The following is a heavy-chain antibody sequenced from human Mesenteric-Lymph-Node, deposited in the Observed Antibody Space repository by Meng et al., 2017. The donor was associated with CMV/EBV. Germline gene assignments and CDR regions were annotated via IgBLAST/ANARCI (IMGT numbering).Heavy chain of an antibody. CDR1: GFTFSSYA. V-gene: IGHV3-23*01. CDR3: AKETGRVMVYAVNYYYGMDV. Sequence: GESLKISCAASGFTFSSYAMSWVRQAPGKGLEWVSAISGTGGTTFYADSVKGRFTISRDNSKNTLYLQMNSLRAEDTAVYYCAKETGRVMVYAVNYYYGMDVWGQGTTVTVSS. J-gene: IGHJ6*02. CDR2: ISGTGGTT. D-gene: IGHD2-8*01.